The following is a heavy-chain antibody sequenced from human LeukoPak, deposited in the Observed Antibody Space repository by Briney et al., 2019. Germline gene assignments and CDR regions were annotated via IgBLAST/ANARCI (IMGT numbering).Heavy chain of an antibody. J-gene: IGHJ4*02. Sequence: PSETLSLTCAVYGGSFSGYYWSWIRQPPGKGLEWIGEINHSGSTNYNPSLKSRVTISVDTSKNQFSLKLSSVTAADTAVYYCASAVGSYGYYFDYWGQGTLVTVSS. CDR1: GGSFSGYY. V-gene: IGHV4-34*01. CDR3: ASAVGSYGYYFDY. CDR2: INHSGST. D-gene: IGHD1-26*01.